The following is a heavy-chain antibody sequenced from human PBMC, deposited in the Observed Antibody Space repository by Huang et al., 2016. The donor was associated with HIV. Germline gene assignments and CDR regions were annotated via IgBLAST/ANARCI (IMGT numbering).Heavy chain of an antibody. D-gene: IGHD3-22*01. V-gene: IGHV3-74*01. J-gene: IGHJ4*02. CDR1: GFSISSYW. Sequence: EVQLVESGGGLVQPGVSLRLSCAVSGFSISSYWMHWVRQAPGKGLVWVSRINIEGISTSSADSVKGRFTISRDKAKNTLYLQMNRLRAEETAVYYCARDPRIQSWLNFFDYWGQGTLVSVSS. CDR2: INIEGIST. CDR3: ARDPRIQSWLNFFDY.